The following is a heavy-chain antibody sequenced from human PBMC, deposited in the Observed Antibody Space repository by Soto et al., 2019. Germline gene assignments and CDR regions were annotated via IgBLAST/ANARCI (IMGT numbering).Heavy chain of an antibody. J-gene: IGHJ4*02. Sequence: ASVKVSCEASGYTFTSYAMHWVRQAPGQRLEWMGWINAGNGNTKYSQKFQGRVTITRGTSASTGYMELTSLRSEDTAVYYCARDPFTLLRGVIPYLDYWGQGTLVTVSS. D-gene: IGHD3-10*01. CDR1: GYTFTSYA. CDR3: ARDPFTLLRGVIPYLDY. V-gene: IGHV1-3*01. CDR2: INAGNGNT.